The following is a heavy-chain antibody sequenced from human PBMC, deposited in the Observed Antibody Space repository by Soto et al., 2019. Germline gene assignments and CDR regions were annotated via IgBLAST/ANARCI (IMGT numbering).Heavy chain of an antibody. CDR3: ARHRGSSSGSDDYYYYYMDV. V-gene: IGHV4-59*08. J-gene: IGHJ6*03. CDR2: IYYSGST. D-gene: IGHD6-6*01. CDR1: GGSISSYY. Sequence: SETLSLTCTVSGGSISSYYWSWIRQPPGKGLEWIGYIYYSGSTNYNPSLKSRVTISVDTSKNQFSLKLSSVTAADTAVYYCARHRGSSSGSDDYYYYYMDVWGKGTTVTVCS.